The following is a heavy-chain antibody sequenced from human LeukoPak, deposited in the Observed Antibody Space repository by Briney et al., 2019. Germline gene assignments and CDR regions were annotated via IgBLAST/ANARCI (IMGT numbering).Heavy chain of an antibody. CDR3: ARNGEYDYYYGMDV. CDR1: GYTFIRYF. D-gene: IGHD4-17*01. Sequence: ASVKVSCMASGYTFIRYFMHWVRQAPAQGLAGMGWINHNRCNTNYAQKFQGSVTMTRDTSLSTAYMELSRRRSDDTGGDYWARNGEYDYYYGMDVWGKGTTVTVSS. V-gene: IGHV1-2*04. J-gene: IGHJ6*04. CDR2: INHNRCNT.